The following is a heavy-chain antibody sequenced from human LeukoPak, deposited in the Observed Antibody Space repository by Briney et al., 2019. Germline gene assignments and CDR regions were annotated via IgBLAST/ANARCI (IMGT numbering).Heavy chain of an antibody. D-gene: IGHD3-22*01. V-gene: IGHV3-74*01. Sequence: GGSLRLSCAASGFTFSSYCMHWVRQAPGKGLVWVSRINSDGSSTSYADSVKGRFTISRDNAKNTLYLQMNSLRAEDTAVYYCARDLSVSYYYDSSGYAFDIWGQGTMVTVSS. CDR3: ARDLSVSYYYDSSGYAFDI. CDR1: GFTFSSYC. CDR2: INSDGSST. J-gene: IGHJ3*02.